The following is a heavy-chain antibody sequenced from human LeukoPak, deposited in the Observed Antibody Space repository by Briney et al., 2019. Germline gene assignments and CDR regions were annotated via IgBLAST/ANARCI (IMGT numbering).Heavy chain of an antibody. CDR2: IGTAGDT. D-gene: IGHD3-22*01. CDR3: ARGPSERYYESSGYYYFDY. Sequence: PGGSLRLSCAASGFXFSSYDMHRVRQATGKGLEWVSAIGTAGDTYYPGSVKGRFTISRENAKNSLYLQMNSLRAGDTAVYYCARGPSERYYESSGYYYFDYWGQGTLVTVSS. J-gene: IGHJ4*02. V-gene: IGHV3-13*04. CDR1: GFXFSSYD.